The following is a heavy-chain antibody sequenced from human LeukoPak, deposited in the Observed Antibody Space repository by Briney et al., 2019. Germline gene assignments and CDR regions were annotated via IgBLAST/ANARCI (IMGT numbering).Heavy chain of an antibody. CDR3: ARDPDGDYDFDY. D-gene: IGHD4-17*01. V-gene: IGHV3-48*01. CDR1: GFRFSDYG. J-gene: IGHJ4*02. Sequence: GGSLRLSCAASGFRFSDYGMNWVRRAPGKGLEWLSHINSNGAVISYADSVKGRFTISRDTAKSSLYLQMNSLKIEDTAIYFCARDPDGDYDFDYWGQGTLVTVSS. CDR2: INSNGAVI.